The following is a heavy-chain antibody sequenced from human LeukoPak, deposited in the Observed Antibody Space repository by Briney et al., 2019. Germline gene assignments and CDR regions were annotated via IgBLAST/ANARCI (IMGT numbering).Heavy chain of an antibody. V-gene: IGHV4-61*05. D-gene: IGHD4-17*01. CDR1: GGSISSSSYY. CDR3: ARVRNGDNDY. CDR2: IYYSGST. J-gene: IGHJ4*02. Sequence: KPSETLSLTCTVSGGSISSSSYYWGWIRQPPGKGLEWIGYIYYSGSTNYNPSLKSRVTISVDTSKNQFSLKLSSVTAADTAVYYCARVRNGDNDYWGQGTLVTVSS.